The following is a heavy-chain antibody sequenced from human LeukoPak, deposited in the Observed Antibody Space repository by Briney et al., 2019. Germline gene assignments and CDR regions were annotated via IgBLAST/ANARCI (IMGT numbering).Heavy chain of an antibody. CDR3: ARGKGPGLVYYYGSGSQGNWFDP. D-gene: IGHD3-10*01. Sequence: SETLSLTCAVYGGSFSVYYWSWIRQPPGKGLEWIGEINHSGSTNYNPSLKSRVTISVDTSKNQFSLKLSSVTAADTAVYYCARGKGPGLVYYYGSGSQGNWFDPWGQGTLVTVSS. J-gene: IGHJ5*02. CDR1: GGSFSVYY. CDR2: INHSGST. V-gene: IGHV4-34*01.